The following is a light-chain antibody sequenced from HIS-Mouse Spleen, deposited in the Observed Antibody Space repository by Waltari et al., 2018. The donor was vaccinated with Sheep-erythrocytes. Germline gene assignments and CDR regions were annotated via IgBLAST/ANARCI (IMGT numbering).Light chain of an antibody. V-gene: IGLV2-11*01. CDR1: SSDVGGYNY. Sequence: QSALTQPRSVSGSPGQSVTISCTGTSSDVGGYNYVSWYQQHPGKAPKLMIYDVIKRPSGVPERFSGCKSGNTASLTISGLQAEDEADYYCCSYAGSYTFWVFGGGTKLTVL. J-gene: IGLJ3*02. CDR2: DVI. CDR3: CSYAGSYTFWV.